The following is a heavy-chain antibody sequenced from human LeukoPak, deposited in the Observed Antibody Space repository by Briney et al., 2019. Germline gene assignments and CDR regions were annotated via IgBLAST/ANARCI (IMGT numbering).Heavy chain of an antibody. CDR1: GYTLTSYG. D-gene: IGHD3-22*01. V-gene: IGHV1-18*01. CDR3: ARTRDTPPLYYYDSSGYFDY. CDR2: ISAYNGNT. J-gene: IGHJ4*02. Sequence: ASVKVSCKASGYTLTSYGISWVRQAPGQGPEWMGWISAYNGNTNYAQKLQGRVTMTTDTSTSTAYMELRSLRSDDTAVYYCARTRDTPPLYYYDSSGYFDYWGQGTLVTVSS.